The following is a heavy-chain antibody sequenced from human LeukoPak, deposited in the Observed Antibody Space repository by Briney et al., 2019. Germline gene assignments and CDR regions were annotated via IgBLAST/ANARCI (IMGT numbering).Heavy chain of an antibody. Sequence: GGSLRLSCAASGFTFSSYAMNWVRQAPGKGPEWVSYISSSSSTIYYADSVKGRFTISRDNARNSLYLQMTSLRAEDTAIYYCARASGSYQTFDYWGQGTLVTVSS. CDR3: ARASGSYQTFDY. D-gene: IGHD1-26*01. V-gene: IGHV3-48*01. J-gene: IGHJ4*02. CDR1: GFTFSSYA. CDR2: ISSSSSTI.